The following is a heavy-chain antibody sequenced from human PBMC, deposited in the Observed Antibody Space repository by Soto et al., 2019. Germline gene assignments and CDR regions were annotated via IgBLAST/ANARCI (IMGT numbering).Heavy chain of an antibody. Sequence: EVQLVESGGGLVQPGGSLRLSCAASGFTFSSYSMNWVRQAPGKGLEWVSYISSSSSTIYYADSVKGRFTISRDNAKNXXYLQMNSLRDEDTAVYYCARNYYDSSGYFLDWFDPWGQGTLVTVSS. CDR2: ISSSSSTI. CDR1: GFTFSSYS. V-gene: IGHV3-48*02. CDR3: ARNYYDSSGYFLDWFDP. J-gene: IGHJ5*02. D-gene: IGHD3-22*01.